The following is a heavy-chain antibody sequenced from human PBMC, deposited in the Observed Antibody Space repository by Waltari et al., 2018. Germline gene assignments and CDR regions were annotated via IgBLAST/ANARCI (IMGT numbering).Heavy chain of an antibody. V-gene: IGHV1-8*03. CDR2: MNPNSGNV. Sequence: QVQLVQSGAEVKKPGASVQVSCKASGYIFSSYDINWVRQAPGQGLEWVGWMNPNSGNVGYAQKFQDRLTITRSTSTSTAYMELSSLTSEDTAVYYCARDGDYSGSGSFDYWGQGTLVTVSS. J-gene: IGHJ4*02. CDR1: GYIFSSYD. CDR3: ARDGDYSGSGSFDY. D-gene: IGHD3-10*01.